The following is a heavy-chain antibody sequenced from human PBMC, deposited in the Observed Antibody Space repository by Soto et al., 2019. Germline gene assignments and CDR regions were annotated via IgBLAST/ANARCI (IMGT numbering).Heavy chain of an antibody. CDR3: ATCSTTCPSCMAV. D-gene: IGHD2-2*01. CDR1: GFVVSNKY. V-gene: IGHV3-66*01. CDR2: IYSGGGT. Sequence: EVQLVESGGGLVQPGGSLRLSCAASGFVVSNKYLTWVRLAPGKGLEWVSVIYSGGGTYYADSVKGRFTFSRDYSKNTVYLQMNSLRAEDTAVYYCATCSTTCPSCMAVWGQGTTVTVSS. J-gene: IGHJ6*02.